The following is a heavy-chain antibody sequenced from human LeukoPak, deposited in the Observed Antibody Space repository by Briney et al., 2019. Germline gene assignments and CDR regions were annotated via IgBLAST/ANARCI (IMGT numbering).Heavy chain of an antibody. V-gene: IGHV5-51*01. CDR1: GYSFNTYW. Sequence: GESLKISCKGSGYSFNTYWIGWVRQMPGKGLEWMGIIYSPSFQGQVTISADKSISTAYLQWSSLKASDTAMYYCARHFGGQGDYWGQGTLVTVSP. CDR2: IY. J-gene: IGHJ4*02. CDR3: ARHFGGQGDY. D-gene: IGHD4-23*01.